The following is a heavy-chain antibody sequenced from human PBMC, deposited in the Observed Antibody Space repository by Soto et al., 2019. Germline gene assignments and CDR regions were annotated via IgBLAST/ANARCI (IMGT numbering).Heavy chain of an antibody. D-gene: IGHD6-19*01. Sequence: QVQLVQSGAEVKKPGASVKVSCKASGYTFTSYARHWVRQAPGQRLEWMGWINAGNVNTKYSQKFQGRVTITRDTSASTAYMELSSLRSEDTAVYYCARVRYSSGWNDYWGQGTLVTVSS. CDR1: GYTFTSYA. J-gene: IGHJ4*02. CDR2: INAGNVNT. CDR3: ARVRYSSGWNDY. V-gene: IGHV1-3*01.